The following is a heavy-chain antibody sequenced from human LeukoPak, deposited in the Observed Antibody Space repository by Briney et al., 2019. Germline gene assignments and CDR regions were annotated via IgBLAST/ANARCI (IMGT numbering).Heavy chain of an antibody. CDR2: ITATTRST. V-gene: IGHV3-23*01. J-gene: IGHJ3*01. CDR3: AKDPNGDYVGAFDF. Sequence: GESLRLSCAGSGFTFSIKAMPWARKAQGKGLEWAQAITATTRSTSYADSVKGRFTISRDNSKRTLYLQMNSLRAEDTAMYYCAKDPNGDYVGAFDFWGQGTLVTVSS. D-gene: IGHD4-23*01. CDR1: GFTFSIKA.